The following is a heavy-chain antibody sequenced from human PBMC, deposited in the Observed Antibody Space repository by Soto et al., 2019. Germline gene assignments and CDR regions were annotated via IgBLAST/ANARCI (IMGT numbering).Heavy chain of an antibody. CDR2: INHSGST. Sequence: QVQLQQWGAGLLKPSETLSLTCAVYGGSFSGYYWSWIRQPPGKGLEWIGEINHSGSTNYNPSLKSRVTISVDTSKNQFSLKLSSVTAADTAVYYCASCSGSGYSTGYGMDVWGQGTTVTVSS. D-gene: IGHD2-15*01. CDR1: GGSFSGYY. J-gene: IGHJ6*02. CDR3: ASCSGSGYSTGYGMDV. V-gene: IGHV4-34*01.